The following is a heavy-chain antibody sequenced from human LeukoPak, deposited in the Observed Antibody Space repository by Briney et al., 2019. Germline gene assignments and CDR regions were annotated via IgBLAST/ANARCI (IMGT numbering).Heavy chain of an antibody. CDR1: GFTFSNAW. D-gene: IGHD3-22*01. J-gene: IGHJ4*02. V-gene: IGHV3-15*01. CDR2: IKSKTDGGTT. Sequence: PGGSLRLSCAASGFTFSNAWMSWVRQAPGKGLEWVGRIKSKTDGGTTDYAAPVKGRFTISRDDSKNTLYLQMNSLKTEDTAVFYCTTDDYYDSSGYYYGLEFDYWGQGTLVTVSS. CDR3: TTDDYYDSSGYYYGLEFDY.